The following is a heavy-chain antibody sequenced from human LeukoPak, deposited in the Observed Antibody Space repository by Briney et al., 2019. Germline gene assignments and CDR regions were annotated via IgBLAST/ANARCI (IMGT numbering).Heavy chain of an antibody. CDR3: ARDLLRYGSGSYPWDYMDV. J-gene: IGHJ6*03. CDR2: IYYSGST. V-gene: IGHV4-59*01. Sequence: PSETLSLTCTVSGGSISSYYWSWIRQPPGKGREWIGYIYYSGSTNYNPSLKSRVTISVDTSKNQFSLKLSSVTAADTAVYYCARDLLRYGSGSYPWDYMDVWGKGTTVTVSS. D-gene: IGHD3-10*01. CDR1: GGSISSYY.